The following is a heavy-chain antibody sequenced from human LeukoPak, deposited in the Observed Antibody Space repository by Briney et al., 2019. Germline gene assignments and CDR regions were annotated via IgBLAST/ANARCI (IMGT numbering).Heavy chain of an antibody. V-gene: IGHV4-59*01. CDR1: GGSIRTYY. J-gene: IGHJ4*02. CDR3: ARESRGSSWTFDY. D-gene: IGHD6-13*01. Sequence: SETLSLTCTVSGGSIRTYYWSWIRQPPGKGLEWIGYIYYSGSTKYNPSLKSRVTISVDTSKNQFSLKLSSVTAADTAVYYCARESRGSSWTFDYWGQGTLVTVSS. CDR2: IYYSGST.